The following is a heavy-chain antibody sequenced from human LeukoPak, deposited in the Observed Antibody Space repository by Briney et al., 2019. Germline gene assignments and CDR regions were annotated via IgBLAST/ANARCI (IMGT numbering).Heavy chain of an antibody. J-gene: IGHJ6*02. CDR3: ARDGSAAGSAGMDV. V-gene: IGHV3-53*01. Sequence: PGGSLRLSCAASGFTFSSYAMSWVRQAPGKGLEWVSVIYSGGSTYYADSVKGRFTISRDNSKNTLYLQMNSLRAEDTAAYYCARDGSAAGSAGMDVWGQGTTVTVSS. CDR2: IYSGGST. CDR1: GFTFSSYA. D-gene: IGHD6-13*01.